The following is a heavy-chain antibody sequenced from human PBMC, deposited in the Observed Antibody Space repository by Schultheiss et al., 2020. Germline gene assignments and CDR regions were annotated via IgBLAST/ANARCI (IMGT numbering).Heavy chain of an antibody. CDR2: INHSGST. CDR3: ARWVMVAATSWYFDL. D-gene: IGHD2-15*01. CDR1: GGSFSGYY. Sequence: SETLSLTCAVYGGSFSGYYWSWIRQPPGKGLEWIGEINHSGSTNYNPSLKSRVTISVDTSKNQFSLKLSSVTAADTAVYYCARWVMVAATSWYFDLWGRGTLVTVSS. V-gene: IGHV4-34*01. J-gene: IGHJ2*01.